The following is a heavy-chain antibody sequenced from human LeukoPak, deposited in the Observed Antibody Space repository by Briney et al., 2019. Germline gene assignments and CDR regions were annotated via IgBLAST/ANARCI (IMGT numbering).Heavy chain of an antibody. D-gene: IGHD3-10*01. CDR3: ARGYYYGSGSYYNVYPYYYYMDV. CDR1: GFTFSAYW. CDR2: INNDGTAT. V-gene: IGHV3-74*01. Sequence: PGGSLRLSCAASGFTFSAYWMHWVRQVPGKGLVWVSRINNDGTATFFADSVKGRFTISRDNAKNSLYLQMNSLRAEDTAVYYCARGYYYGSGSYYNVYPYYYYMDVWGKGTTVTISS. J-gene: IGHJ6*03.